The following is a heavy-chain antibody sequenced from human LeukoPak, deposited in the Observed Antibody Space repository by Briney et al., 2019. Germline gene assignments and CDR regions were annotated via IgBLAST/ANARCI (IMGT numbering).Heavy chain of an antibody. V-gene: IGHV3-30*02. Sequence: PGGSLRLSCAASGFTFSSYGMHWVRQAPGKGLEWVAFIRYDGSNKYYADSVKGRFTISRDNSKNTLYLQMNSLRAEDTAVYYCAREGIDSSGWYLHYYYYYGMDAWGQGTTVTVSS. CDR3: AREGIDSSGWYLHYYYYYGMDA. CDR1: GFTFSSYG. CDR2: IRYDGSNK. J-gene: IGHJ6*02. D-gene: IGHD6-19*01.